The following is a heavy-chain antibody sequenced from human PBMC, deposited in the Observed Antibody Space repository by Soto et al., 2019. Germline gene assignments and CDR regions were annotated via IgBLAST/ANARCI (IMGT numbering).Heavy chain of an antibody. Sequence: SVKVSCKASGGTFSSYAISWVRQAPGQGLEWMGGIIPIFGTANYAQKFQGRVTITADESTSTAYMELSSLRSEDTAVYYCARSRRGHSSSWYYFDYWGQGTLVTVSS. D-gene: IGHD6-13*01. V-gene: IGHV1-69*13. CDR3: ARSRRGHSSSWYYFDY. CDR2: IIPIFGTA. CDR1: GGTFSSYA. J-gene: IGHJ4*02.